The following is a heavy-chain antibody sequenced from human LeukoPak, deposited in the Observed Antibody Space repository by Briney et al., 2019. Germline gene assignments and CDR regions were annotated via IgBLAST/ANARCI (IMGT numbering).Heavy chain of an antibody. D-gene: IGHD1-26*01. J-gene: IGHJ4*02. CDR3: ARVHSRIVGATLFDY. CDR1: GYTFTSYY. V-gene: IGHV1-46*01. CDR2: INPSGGST. Sequence: ASVTVSCKASGYTFTSYYMHWVRQAPGQGLEWMGIINPSGGSTSYAQKFQGRVTMTRDTSTSTVYMELSSLRSEDTAVYYCARVHSRIVGATLFDYWGQGTLVTVSS.